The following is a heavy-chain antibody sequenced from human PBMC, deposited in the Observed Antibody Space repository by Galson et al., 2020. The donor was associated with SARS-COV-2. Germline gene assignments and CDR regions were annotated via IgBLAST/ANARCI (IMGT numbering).Heavy chain of an antibody. V-gene: IGHV4-4*02. CDR2: IYHSGST. CDR3: TRRGYCSSTSCHIGHFDY. D-gene: IGHD2-2*02. J-gene: IGHJ4*02. Sequence: SETLSLTCAVSGGSISSSNWWSCVRQPPGKGLEWIGEIYHSGSTNYNPSLKSRVTISVDKSKNQFSLKLSSVTAEDTAVYYCTRRGYCSSTSCHIGHFDYWGQGTLVTVSS. CDR1: GGSISSSNW.